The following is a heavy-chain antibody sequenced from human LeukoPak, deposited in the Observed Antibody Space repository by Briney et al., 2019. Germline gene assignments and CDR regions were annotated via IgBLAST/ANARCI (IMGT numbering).Heavy chain of an antibody. CDR2: VNPKSGST. D-gene: IGHD6-13*01. CDR3: VLAAAGLNWFDP. CDR1: GYTLTGNY. V-gene: IGHV1-2*02. Sequence: ASVKVSCKASGYTLTGNYMHWVRQAPGQGLEWMGWVNPKSGSTNYAQKFQGRVTMTRDTSISTAYMELSRLRSDDTAVYYCVLAAAGLNWFDPWGQGTLVTVSS. J-gene: IGHJ5*02.